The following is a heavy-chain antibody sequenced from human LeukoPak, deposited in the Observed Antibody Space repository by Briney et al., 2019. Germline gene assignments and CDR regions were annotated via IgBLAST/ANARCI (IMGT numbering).Heavy chain of an antibody. J-gene: IGHJ4*02. CDR3: ARDDVRYGGNSGY. D-gene: IGHD4-23*01. Sequence: PGGSLRLSCAASGFTFSSYSMNWVRQAPGKGLEWVSYISSSSSTIYYADSVKGRFTISRDNAKNSLYLQMNSLRAEDTAAYYCARDDVRYGGNSGYWGQGTLVTVSS. CDR1: GFTFSSYS. V-gene: IGHV3-48*04. CDR2: ISSSSSTI.